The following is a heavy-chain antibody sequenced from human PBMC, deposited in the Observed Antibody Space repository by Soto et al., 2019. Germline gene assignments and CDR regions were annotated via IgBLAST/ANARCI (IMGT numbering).Heavy chain of an antibody. Sequence: EVQLVESGGGLIQPGGSLRLSCAVSGFTVSNNYMSWVRQAPGKGLEGVSVIYSGGYTAYGDSVKGRFTISRDNSKNTLYLKMKTRGADAAAVFYCATRAGGGGYWGQGTLVTVSS. J-gene: IGHJ4*02. D-gene: IGHD3-10*01. V-gene: IGHV3-53*01. CDR1: GFTVSNNY. CDR3: ATRAGGGGY. CDR2: IYSGGYT.